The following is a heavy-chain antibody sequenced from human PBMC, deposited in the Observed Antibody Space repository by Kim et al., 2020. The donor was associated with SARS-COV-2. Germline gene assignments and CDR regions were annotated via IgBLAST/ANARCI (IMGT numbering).Heavy chain of an antibody. CDR1: GYSFTSYW. Sequence: GESLKISCKGSGYSFTSYWIGWVRQMPRKGLEWMRIIYPGDSDTRYSPSFQGQVTISADKSISTAYLQWSSLKASDTAMYYCARSVDTATYYYYYGMDVWGQGTTVTVSS. CDR3: ARSVDTATYYYYYGMDV. J-gene: IGHJ6*02. D-gene: IGHD5-18*01. V-gene: IGHV5-51*01. CDR2: IYPGDSDT.